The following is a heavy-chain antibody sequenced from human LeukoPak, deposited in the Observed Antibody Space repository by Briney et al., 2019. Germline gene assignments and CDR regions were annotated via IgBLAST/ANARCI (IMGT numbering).Heavy chain of an antibody. CDR1: GFTFSSYA. D-gene: IGHD2-21*02. J-gene: IGHJ4*02. V-gene: IGHV3-23*01. Sequence: PGGSLRLSCAASGFTFSSYAMSWVRQAPGKGLEWVSAISGSGGSTYYADSVKGRFTISRDNSKNTLYLQMNSLRAEDTAVYYCAKVGLAYCGGDCFSSYFDYWGQGTLVTVSS. CDR3: AKVGLAYCGGDCFSSYFDY. CDR2: ISGSGGST.